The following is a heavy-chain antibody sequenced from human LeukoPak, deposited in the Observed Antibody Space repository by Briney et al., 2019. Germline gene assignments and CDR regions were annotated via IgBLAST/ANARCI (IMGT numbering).Heavy chain of an antibody. Sequence: PSETLSLTCAVSGYSISSGYYWGWIRQPPGKGLERIGSIYHSGSTYYNPSLKSRVTISVDTSKNQFSLKLSSVTAADTAVYYCARSPDCSGGSCYLTDGNWFDPWGQGTLVTVSS. CDR3: ARSPDCSGGSCYLTDGNWFDP. CDR1: GYSISSGYY. D-gene: IGHD2-15*01. CDR2: IYHSGST. V-gene: IGHV4-38-2*01. J-gene: IGHJ5*02.